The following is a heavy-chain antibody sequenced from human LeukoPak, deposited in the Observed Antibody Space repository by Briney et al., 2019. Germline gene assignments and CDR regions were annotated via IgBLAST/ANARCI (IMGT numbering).Heavy chain of an antibody. Sequence: PGGSLRLSCAASGFTFSSYEMNWVRQAPGKGLEWVSYISSSGSTMYYADSVVGRFSIFRDNSRSTLALHMSNLRVEDTAVYYCARDPGWFDPWGQGTLVTVSS. CDR3: ARDPGWFDP. CDR1: GFTFSSYE. V-gene: IGHV3-48*03. J-gene: IGHJ5*02. CDR2: ISSSGSTM.